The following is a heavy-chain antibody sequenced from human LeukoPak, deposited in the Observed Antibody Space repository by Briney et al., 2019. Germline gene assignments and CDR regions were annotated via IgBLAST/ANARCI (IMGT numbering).Heavy chain of an antibody. Sequence: GGSLRLSCAASGFTLSSFAMNWVRQAPGKGLEWVSAISGNGYAYYADSVKGRFTISRDNSKNTLYLQMNSLRAEDTAVYYCAKDLAYYYDSSGYLVPYYFDYWGQGTLVTVSS. D-gene: IGHD3-22*01. J-gene: IGHJ4*02. CDR3: AKDLAYYYDSSGYLVPYYFDY. CDR2: ISGNGYA. CDR1: GFTLSSFA. V-gene: IGHV3-23*01.